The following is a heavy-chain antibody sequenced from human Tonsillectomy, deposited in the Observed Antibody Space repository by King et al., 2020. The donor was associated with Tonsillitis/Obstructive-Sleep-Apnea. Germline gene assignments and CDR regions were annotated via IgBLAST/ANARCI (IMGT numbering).Heavy chain of an antibody. J-gene: IGHJ4*02. CDR1: GFSLSTSGVG. D-gene: IGHD2-2*01. CDR2: IYWDDDK. Sequence: TLKESGPTLVKPTQTLTLTCTFSGFSLSTSGVGVGWIRQPPGKALEWLALIYWDDDKRYSPSLKSRLTITKDTSKNQVVLTMTNMDPVDTATYYCAHTSRGYCSITSCYGFDYWGQGTLVTVSS. CDR3: AHTSRGYCSITSCYGFDY. V-gene: IGHV2-5*02.